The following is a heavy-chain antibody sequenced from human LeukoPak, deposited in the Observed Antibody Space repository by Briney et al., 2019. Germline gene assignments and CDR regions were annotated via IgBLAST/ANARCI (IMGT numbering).Heavy chain of an antibody. CDR2: VYYSGST. D-gene: IGHD5-18*01. J-gene: IGHJ4*02. Sequence: PSETLSLTCTVSGASMSIYYWTWIRQVPGKGLEWIGNVYYSGSTRYNPSLMGRATISIDTSKNTFSLKVTSMTAADTAVYFCAXXGXYXXGDYWGXGTLVTVSS. V-gene: IGHV4-59*03. CDR3: AXXGXYXXGDY. CDR1: GASMSIYY.